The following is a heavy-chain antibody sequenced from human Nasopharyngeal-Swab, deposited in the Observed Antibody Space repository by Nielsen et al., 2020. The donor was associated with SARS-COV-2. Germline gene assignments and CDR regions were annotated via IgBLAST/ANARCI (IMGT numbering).Heavy chain of an antibody. CDR1: VGTFSSYA. V-gene: IGHV1-69*13. Sequence: SVKVSGKASVGTFSSYAISWLRQAPGQGLEWMGGIIPIFGTANYAQKFHGRVTITADESTSTAYMELSSLRSEDTAVYYCARKRRGYYYYGMDVWGQGTTVTVSS. D-gene: IGHD3-10*01. CDR2: IIPIFGTA. CDR3: ARKRRGYYYYGMDV. J-gene: IGHJ6*02.